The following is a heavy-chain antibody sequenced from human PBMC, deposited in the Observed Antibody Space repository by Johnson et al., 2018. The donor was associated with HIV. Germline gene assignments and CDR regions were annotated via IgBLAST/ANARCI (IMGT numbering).Heavy chain of an antibody. V-gene: IGHV3-15*01. Sequence: VQLVESGGGLVKPGGSLRLSCAASGFTFSNAWMSWVRQAPGKGLEWVGRIKSKTDGETTDYAAPVKGRFSISRDDSKNTLYLQMNSLRAEDTAVYYCAKDWGIAAAGTDAFDIWGQGTMVTVSS. J-gene: IGHJ3*02. CDR2: IKSKTDGETT. CDR1: GFTFSNAW. CDR3: AKDWGIAAAGTDAFDI. D-gene: IGHD6-13*01.